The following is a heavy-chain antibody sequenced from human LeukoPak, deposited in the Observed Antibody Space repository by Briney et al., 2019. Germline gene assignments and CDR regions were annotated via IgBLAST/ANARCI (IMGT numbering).Heavy chain of an antibody. J-gene: IGHJ6*03. V-gene: IGHV4-4*07. Sequence: SETLCLTCTVSGGSISSYYWSWIRQPAGKGLEWIGRIYTSESTNYNPSLKSRVTMSVDTSKNQFSLKLSSVTAADTAVYYCARDIVVVPAAILEVYYYYMDVWGKGTTVTVSS. CDR2: IYTSEST. CDR3: ARDIVVVPAAILEVYYYYMDV. CDR1: GGSISSYY. D-gene: IGHD2-2*02.